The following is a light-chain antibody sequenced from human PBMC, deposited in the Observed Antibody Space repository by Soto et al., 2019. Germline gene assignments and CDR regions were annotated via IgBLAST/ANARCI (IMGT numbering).Light chain of an antibody. CDR1: QSVSNNY. Sequence: EIVLTQSPGTLSLSPGERATLSCRASQSVSNNYLAWYQQKPGQAPRLLIYGASSRATGIPDRFSGSGFGTDFTLTISRLEPEDFAIYYCQQRSNWITFGQGTRLEIK. J-gene: IGKJ5*01. CDR3: QQRSNWIT. CDR2: GAS. V-gene: IGKV3D-20*02.